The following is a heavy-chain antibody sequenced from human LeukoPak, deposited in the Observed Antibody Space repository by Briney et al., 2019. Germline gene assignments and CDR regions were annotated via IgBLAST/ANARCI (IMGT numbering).Heavy chain of an antibody. CDR2: ISYDGNNK. J-gene: IGHJ3*02. CDR3: ARVTITTFAADAFDI. V-gene: IGHV3-30-3*01. Sequence: GGSLRLSCAASGFTFSSYAMHWVRQAPGKGLEWVAVISYDGNNKYYADSVKGRFTISRDNSKNTLYLQMNSLRAEDTAVYYCARVTITTFAADAFDIWGQGTMVTVSS. D-gene: IGHD3-10*02. CDR1: GFTFSSYA.